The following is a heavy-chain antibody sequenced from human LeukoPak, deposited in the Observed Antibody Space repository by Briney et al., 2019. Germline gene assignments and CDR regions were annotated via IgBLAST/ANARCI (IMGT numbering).Heavy chain of an antibody. CDR2: IYYSGST. CDR1: GGSISSSSYY. D-gene: IGHD3-10*01. J-gene: IGHJ4*02. Sequence: SETLSLTCTVSGGSISSSSYYWGWIRQPPGKGLEWIGSIYYSGSTYYNPSLKSRVTISVDTSKNQFSLKLSSVTAADTAVYYCARQVRDGSGSYHFDSWGQGTLVTVSS. V-gene: IGHV4-39*07. CDR3: ARQVRDGSGSYHFDS.